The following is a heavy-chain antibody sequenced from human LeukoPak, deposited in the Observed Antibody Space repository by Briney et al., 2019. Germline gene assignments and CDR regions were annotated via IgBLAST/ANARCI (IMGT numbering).Heavy chain of an antibody. CDR1: GFTFSSYS. J-gene: IGHJ4*02. D-gene: IGHD3-22*01. Sequence: GGSLRLSCAASGFTFSSYSMNWVRQAPGKGLESVSSISSSSSYIYYADSVKGRFTISRDNAKNSLYLQMNSLRAEDTAVYYCARDGHYYDSSGYSVYWGQGTLVTVSS. V-gene: IGHV3-21*01. CDR2: ISSSSSYI. CDR3: ARDGHYYDSSGYSVY.